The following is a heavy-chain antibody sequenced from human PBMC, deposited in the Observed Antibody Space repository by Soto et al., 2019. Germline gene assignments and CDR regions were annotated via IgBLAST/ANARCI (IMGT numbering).Heavy chain of an antibody. D-gene: IGHD3-10*01. CDR1: GGSIGTFY. CDR3: AREGGGVSPRTAHFDY. CDR2: IYYSGST. J-gene: IGHJ4*02. Sequence: LSLTCTVSGGSIGTFYWSWLRQPPGKGLEWIGNIYYSGSTNYNPSLKSRATISVDTSKNQFSLKLSSVTAADTAVYYCAREGGGVSPRTAHFDYWGQGTLVTVSS. V-gene: IGHV4-59*12.